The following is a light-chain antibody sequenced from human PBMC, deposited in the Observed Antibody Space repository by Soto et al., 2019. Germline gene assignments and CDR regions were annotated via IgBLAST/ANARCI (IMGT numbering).Light chain of an antibody. CDR3: CSYVGNSAWV. CDR1: SSDVGSYKL. J-gene: IGLJ1*01. Sequence: QSALTQPASVSGSPGQSITISCTGTSSDVGSYKLVSLYQQHPGKAPKLLIYDGSKRPSGVSNRFSESKSGNTASLTISGLQAEDEADYYCCSYVGNSAWVFGSGTKVTVL. CDR2: DGS. V-gene: IGLV2-23*01.